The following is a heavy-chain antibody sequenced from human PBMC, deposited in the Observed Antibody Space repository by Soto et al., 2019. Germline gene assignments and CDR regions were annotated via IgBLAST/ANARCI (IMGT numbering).Heavy chain of an antibody. Sequence: GGSLRLSCAASGFTFSSYAMSWFRQAPGKGLEWVSAISGSGGSTYYADSVKGRFTISRDNSKNTLYLQMNSLRAEDTAVYYCAKVGSSSRDGYNPEFDYWGHGTLVTVSS. D-gene: IGHD1-26*01. CDR2: ISGSGGST. J-gene: IGHJ4*01. CDR3: AKVGSSSRDGYNPEFDY. V-gene: IGHV3-23*01. CDR1: GFTFSSYA.